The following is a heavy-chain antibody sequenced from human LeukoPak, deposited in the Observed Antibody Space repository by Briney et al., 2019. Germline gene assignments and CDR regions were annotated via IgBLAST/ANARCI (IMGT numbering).Heavy chain of an antibody. CDR1: GFTFSNFW. D-gene: IGHD3-10*01. CDR2: IYGDGSFT. V-gene: IGHV3-74*01. CDR3: AKIWFGELYDAFDI. J-gene: IGHJ3*02. Sequence: PGGSLRLSCAASGFTFSNFWMHWVRQAPGKGLVWVALIYGDGSFTRYADSVKGRFTISRDNSKNTLYLQMNSLRAEDTAVYYCAKIWFGELYDAFDIWAKGQRSPSLQ.